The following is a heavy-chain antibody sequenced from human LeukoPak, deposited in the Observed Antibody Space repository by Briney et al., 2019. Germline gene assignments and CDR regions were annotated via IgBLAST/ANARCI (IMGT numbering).Heavy chain of an antibody. CDR2: IYPGDSDT. CDR1: GYSFTSYW. CDR3: ARLVTSYDYIWGSYSD. D-gene: IGHD3-16*01. Sequence: GESLKISCKGSGYSFTSYWIGWVRQMPGKGLEWMGIIYPGDSDTRYSPSFQGQVTISADKSISTAYLPWSSLKASDTAMYYCARLVTSYDYIWGSYSDWGQGTLVTVSS. V-gene: IGHV5-51*01. J-gene: IGHJ4*02.